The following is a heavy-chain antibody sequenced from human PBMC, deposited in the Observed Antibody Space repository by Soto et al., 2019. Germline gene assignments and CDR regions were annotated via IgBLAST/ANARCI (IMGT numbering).Heavy chain of an antibody. CDR3: ARVPTRITGTNYYYGMDV. D-gene: IGHD1-20*01. CDR2: IYYSGST. J-gene: IGHJ6*02. Sequence: SETLPLTCTVSGGSISSGDYYWSWIRQPPGKGLEWIGYIYYSGSTYYNPSLKSRVTISVDTSKNQFSLKLSSVTAADTAVYYCARVPTRITGTNYYYGMDVWGQGTTVTVSS. V-gene: IGHV4-30-4*01. CDR1: GGSISSGDYY.